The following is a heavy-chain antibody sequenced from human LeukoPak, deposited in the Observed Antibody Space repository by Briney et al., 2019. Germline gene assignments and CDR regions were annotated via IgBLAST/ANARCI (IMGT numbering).Heavy chain of an antibody. Sequence: PGGSLRLSCAVSGFTFNSYWMSWVRQAPGKGLEWVAKINQDGSGKYSVDSMKGRITISRDNAKNSLYLEMNSLRVEDTAVFYCARVMSASVWRSYGSYDYYYYMDIWGRGTTVTVSS. V-gene: IGHV3-7*01. J-gene: IGHJ6*03. CDR3: ARVMSASVWRSYGSYDYYYYMDI. CDR1: GFTFNSYW. CDR2: INQDGSGK. D-gene: IGHD3-16*01.